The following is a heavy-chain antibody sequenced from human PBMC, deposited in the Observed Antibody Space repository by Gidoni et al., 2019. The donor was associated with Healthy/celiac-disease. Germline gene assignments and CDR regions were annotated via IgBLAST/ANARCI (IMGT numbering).Heavy chain of an antibody. J-gene: IGHJ5*02. Sequence: QVQLVQSGAEVKKPGSSVTVSCKASGGTFRSYDISWVRQAPGHWLEWMGGIIPIFGTANYAQKFQGRVTITADESTSTAYMELSSLRSEDTAVDYCARDRRSSWYGDGWFDPWGQGTLVTVSS. CDR3: ARDRRSSWYGDGWFDP. CDR2: IIPIFGTA. D-gene: IGHD6-13*01. CDR1: GGTFRSYD. V-gene: IGHV1-69*01.